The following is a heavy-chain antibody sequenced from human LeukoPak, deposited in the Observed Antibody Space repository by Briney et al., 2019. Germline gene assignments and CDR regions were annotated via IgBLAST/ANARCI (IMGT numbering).Heavy chain of an antibody. D-gene: IGHD3-10*01. CDR3: ARVDHMVRGVIDY. Sequence: SGPLSLTCAVSGGSISSSNWWSWVRQPPGKGLEWIGEIYHSESTNYNPSLKSRVTISVDKSKNQFSLKLSSVTAADTAVYYCARVDHMVRGVIDYWGQGALVTVSS. CDR1: GGSISSSNW. V-gene: IGHV4-4*02. CDR2: IYHSEST. J-gene: IGHJ4*02.